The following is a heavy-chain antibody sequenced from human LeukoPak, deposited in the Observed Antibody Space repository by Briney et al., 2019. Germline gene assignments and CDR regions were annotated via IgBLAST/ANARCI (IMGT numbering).Heavy chain of an antibody. CDR2: IYYRGST. Sequence: SETLSLTCTVSGDSIRSSNFYWGWIRQPPGKGLEWFGTIYYRGSTYYNPSLKSSATIYVDTSENQSSLNLSSWTAADTAVYYCARLSDSGWYGSFDYWGQGTLVTASS. V-gene: IGHV4-39*01. D-gene: IGHD6-19*01. CDR3: ARLSDSGWYGSFDY. CDR1: GDSIRSSNFY. J-gene: IGHJ4*02.